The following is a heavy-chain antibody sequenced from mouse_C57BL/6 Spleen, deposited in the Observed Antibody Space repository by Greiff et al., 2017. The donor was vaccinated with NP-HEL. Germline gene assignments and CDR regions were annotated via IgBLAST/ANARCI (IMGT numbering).Heavy chain of an antibody. CDR2: ISSGGDYI. D-gene: IGHD2-1*01. V-gene: IGHV5-9-1*02. Sequence: EVMLVESGEGLVKPGGSLKLSCAASGFTFSSYAMSWVRQTPEKRLEWVAYISSGGDYIYYADTVKGRFTISRDNARNTLYLQMSSLKSEDTAMYYCTRVVGKGYFDYWGQGTTLTVSS. J-gene: IGHJ2*01. CDR3: TRVVGKGYFDY. CDR1: GFTFSSYA.